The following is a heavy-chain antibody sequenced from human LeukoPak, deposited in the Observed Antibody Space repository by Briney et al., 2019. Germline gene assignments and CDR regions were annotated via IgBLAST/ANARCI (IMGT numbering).Heavy chain of an antibody. V-gene: IGHV3-30*03. CDR2: ISSDGNSK. CDR1: GFTFTTSG. Sequence: GGSLRLSCAASGFTFTTSGMHWVRQAPGKGREWMALISSDGNSKDYADSVKGRFTISRDNAKNSLSLQMNSLRAEDTAVYYCARPLMYYYGSETYFWFDPWGQGTLVTVSS. CDR3: ARPLMYYYGSETYFWFDP. J-gene: IGHJ5*02. D-gene: IGHD3-10*01.